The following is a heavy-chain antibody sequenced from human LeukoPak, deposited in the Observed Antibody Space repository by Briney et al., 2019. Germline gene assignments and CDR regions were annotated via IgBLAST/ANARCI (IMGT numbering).Heavy chain of an antibody. J-gene: IGHJ5*02. CDR1: GYTFTSYG. V-gene: IGHV1-18*01. D-gene: IGHD2-2*02. Sequence: GASVKVSCKASGYTFTSYGISWVRQAPGQGLEWMGWISAYNGNTNYAQKLQGRVTKTTDTSTSTAYMELRSLRSDDTAVYYCARTVGVVVPAAIVMGSWFDPWGQGTLVTVSS. CDR2: ISAYNGNT. CDR3: ARTVGVVVPAAIVMGSWFDP.